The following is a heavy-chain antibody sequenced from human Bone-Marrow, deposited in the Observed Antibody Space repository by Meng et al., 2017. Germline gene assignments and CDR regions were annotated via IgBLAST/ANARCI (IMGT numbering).Heavy chain of an antibody. J-gene: IGHJ4*02. D-gene: IGHD3-10*01. V-gene: IGHV3-30*01. CDR2: ISYDGSNK. CDR3: ARVGYYGSGIRWHFDY. Sequence: GESLKISCAASGFTFSSYAMYWVRQAPGKGLEWVAVISYDGSNKYYADSVKGRFTISRDNSKNTLYLQMNSLRAEDTAVYYCARVGYYGSGIRWHFDYWGQGTLVTRLL. CDR1: GFTFSSYA.